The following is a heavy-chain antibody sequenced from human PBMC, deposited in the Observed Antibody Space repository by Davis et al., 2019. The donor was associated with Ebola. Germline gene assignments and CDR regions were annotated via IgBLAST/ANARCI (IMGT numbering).Heavy chain of an antibody. D-gene: IGHD3-10*01. CDR3: ATLWFGELLGMDV. Sequence: ASVQVSCKASGYTFTSYDISWVRQAPGQGLEWMGWISAYNGNTNYAQKLQGRVTMTTDTSTSTAYMELRSLRSEDTAVYYCATLWFGELLGMDVWGKGTTVTVSS. V-gene: IGHV1-18*04. CDR1: GYTFTSYD. CDR2: ISAYNGNT. J-gene: IGHJ6*04.